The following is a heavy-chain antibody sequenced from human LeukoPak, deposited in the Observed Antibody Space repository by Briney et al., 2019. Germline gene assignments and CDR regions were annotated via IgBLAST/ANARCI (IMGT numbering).Heavy chain of an antibody. J-gene: IGHJ5*02. Sequence: ASVKVSCKASGYTFTTYGISWVRQAPGQGLEWMGWINPNSGGTNYAQKFQGRVTMTRDTSISTAYMELSRLRSDDTAVYYCARDGEFAVVPAAWYWFDPWGQGTLVTVSS. CDR2: INPNSGGT. CDR1: GYTFTTYG. V-gene: IGHV1-2*02. D-gene: IGHD2-2*01. CDR3: ARDGEFAVVPAAWYWFDP.